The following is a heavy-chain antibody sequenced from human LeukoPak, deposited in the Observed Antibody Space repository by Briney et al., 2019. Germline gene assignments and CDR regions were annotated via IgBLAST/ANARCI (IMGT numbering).Heavy chain of an antibody. Sequence: PGQSLIISCKGSGYTFATYWIGWVRQMPGKGLEWVGFTYPGDPASNTRYSPSFQGQVTISVDSSTNTAYLRWRSLKASDTAMYFCARHGISESTLESWFDTWGQGTLVTVSS. D-gene: IGHD1-1*01. J-gene: IGHJ5*02. CDR1: GYTFATYW. CDR2: TYPGDPASNT. CDR3: ARHGISESTLESWFDT. V-gene: IGHV5-51*01.